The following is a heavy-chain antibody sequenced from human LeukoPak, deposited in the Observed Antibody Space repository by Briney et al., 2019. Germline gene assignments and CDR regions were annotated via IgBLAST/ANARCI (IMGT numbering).Heavy chain of an antibody. J-gene: IGHJ4*02. V-gene: IGHV3-21*01. CDR3: ASNLIPERGYSSAWYPYYFDY. D-gene: IGHD6-19*01. Sequence: SMKGRFTISRDNARNSLYLQMNSLSPEDTAVYYCASNLIPERGYSSAWYPYYFDYWGQGTLVTVSS.